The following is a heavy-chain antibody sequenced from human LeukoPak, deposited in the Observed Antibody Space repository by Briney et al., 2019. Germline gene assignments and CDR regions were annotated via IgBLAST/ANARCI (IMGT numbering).Heavy chain of an antibody. D-gene: IGHD6-6*01. CDR1: GFTFSNYA. Sequence: GGSLRLSCAASGFTFSNYAMSWVRQAPGKGLEWVANIQQDGSEKYYVDSVKGRFTISRDNAKNSLYLQMNSLRAEDTAVYYCARELGSYSSSSQGDYWGQGTLVTVSS. V-gene: IGHV3-7*01. CDR3: ARELGSYSSSSQGDY. CDR2: IQQDGSEK. J-gene: IGHJ4*02.